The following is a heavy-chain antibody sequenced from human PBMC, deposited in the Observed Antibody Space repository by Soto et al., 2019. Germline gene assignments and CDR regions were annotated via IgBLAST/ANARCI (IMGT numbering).Heavy chain of an antibody. J-gene: IGHJ4*02. V-gene: IGHV3-15*01. CDR3: VIYDYIWGGPRYRWGY. D-gene: IGHD3-16*02. CDR1: GFTFSESW. Sequence: EVQLVESGGDLVKPGGSLRLSCAASGFTFSESWLSWVGQAPGKGREWVARILSRTDGGTTDYGAHVKGRFSISRDDSRNMLYLQINNLQSEDTAMYYWVIYDYIWGGPRYRWGYWGQGTLVTVSS. CDR2: ILSRTDGGTT.